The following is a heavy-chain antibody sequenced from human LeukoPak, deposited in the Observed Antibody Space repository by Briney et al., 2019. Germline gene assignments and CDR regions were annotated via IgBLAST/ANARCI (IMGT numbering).Heavy chain of an antibody. CDR1: GGSISSSSYY. CDR2: IYYSGST. V-gene: IGHV4-39*07. CDR3: ARDIVTNWKYYFDY. D-gene: IGHD1-20*01. J-gene: IGHJ4*02. Sequence: PSETLSLTCTVSGGSISSSSYYWGWIRQPPGKGLEWIGSIYYSGSTYYNPFLKSRVTISVDTSKNQFSLKLSSVTAADTAVYYCARDIVTNWKYYFDYWGQGTLVTVSS.